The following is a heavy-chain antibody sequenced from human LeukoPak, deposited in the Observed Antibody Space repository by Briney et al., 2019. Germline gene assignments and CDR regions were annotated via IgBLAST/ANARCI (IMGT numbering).Heavy chain of an antibody. V-gene: IGHV3-30*03. CDR3: AYYGSGSYYLSYFDY. D-gene: IGHD3-10*01. Sequence: PGGSLRLSCAASGFTFSSYGMHWVRQAPGKGLEWVAVISHDGGNKYYADSVKGRFTISRDNSKNTLYLQMNSLRAEDTAVYYCAYYGSGSYYLSYFDYWGQGTLVTVSS. J-gene: IGHJ4*02. CDR1: GFTFSSYG. CDR2: ISHDGGNK.